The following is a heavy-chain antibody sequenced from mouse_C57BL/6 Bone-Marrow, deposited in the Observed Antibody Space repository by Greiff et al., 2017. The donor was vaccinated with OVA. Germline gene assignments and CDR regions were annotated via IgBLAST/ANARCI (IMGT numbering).Heavy chain of an antibody. CDR3: ARSGGSSYDWYFDV. D-gene: IGHD1-1*01. Sequence: EVQLQQSGPELVKPGASVKIPCKASGYTFPDYNMDWVKQSHGKSLEWIGEINPNNGGTIYNQKFKGKATLTVDKSSSTAYMELRSLTSEDTAVYYCARSGGSSYDWYFDVWGTGTTVTVSS. CDR1: GYTFPDYN. J-gene: IGHJ1*03. CDR2: INPNNGGT. V-gene: IGHV1-18*01.